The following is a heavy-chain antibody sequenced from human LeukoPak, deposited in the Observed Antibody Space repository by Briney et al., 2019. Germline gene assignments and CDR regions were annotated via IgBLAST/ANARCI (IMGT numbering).Heavy chain of an antibody. J-gene: IGHJ4*02. V-gene: IGHV3-30*02. CDR3: AKDRGYYYDSSGYHPFDY. D-gene: IGHD3-22*01. Sequence: GGSLRLSCAASGFTFSSYGMHWVRQAPGKGLEWVAFIRYDGSNKYYADSVKGRFTISRDNSKNTLYLQMNSLRAEDTAVYYCAKDRGYYYDSSGYHPFDYWGQETLVTVSS. CDR1: GFTFSSYG. CDR2: IRYDGSNK.